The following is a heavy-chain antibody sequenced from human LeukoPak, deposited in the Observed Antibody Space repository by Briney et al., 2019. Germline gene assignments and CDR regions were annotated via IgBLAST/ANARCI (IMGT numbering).Heavy chain of an antibody. CDR3: AKEVGASLDY. Sequence: GGSLRLSCAASGFTFSSYGMSWVRQAPGKGLEWVSAISGSGDGTYHADSVKGRFTISRDNSKNTLYLQMNSLRAEDTAVYYCAKEVGASLDYWGQGTLVTVSS. J-gene: IGHJ4*02. CDR2: ISGSGDGT. D-gene: IGHD1-26*01. V-gene: IGHV3-23*01. CDR1: GFTFSSYG.